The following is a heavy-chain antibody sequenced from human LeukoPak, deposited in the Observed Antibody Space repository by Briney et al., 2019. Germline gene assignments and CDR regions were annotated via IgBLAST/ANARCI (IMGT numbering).Heavy chain of an antibody. CDR3: ARAPGTGGDYVTY. D-gene: IGHD4-17*01. V-gene: IGHV3-11*06. J-gene: IGHJ4*02. Sequence: GGSLRLSCAASGFSFSDNYMSWIRQAPGKGLEWVSYISNSGSYTNYPDSVKGRFTISRDNAKNSLYLQMNSLRAEDTAVYFCARAPGTGGDYVTYWGQGTLVTVSS. CDR1: GFSFSDNY. CDR2: ISNSGSYT.